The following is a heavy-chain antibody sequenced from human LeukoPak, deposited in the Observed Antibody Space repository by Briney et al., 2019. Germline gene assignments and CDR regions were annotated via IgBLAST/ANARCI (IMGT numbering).Heavy chain of an antibody. D-gene: IGHD1-26*01. V-gene: IGHV3-74*01. CDR1: GFTFSSYW. CDR3: AREVPRGGSYYEDY. Sequence: GQSLRLSCAASGFTFSSYWMQGVRQAPGKGLVWVSRIDKDGSSTTYADSVKGRFTISRDNTKNMLYMQMNSLGAEDTAVYYCAREVPRGGSYYEDYWGQGTLVTVSS. CDR2: IDKDGSST. J-gene: IGHJ4*02.